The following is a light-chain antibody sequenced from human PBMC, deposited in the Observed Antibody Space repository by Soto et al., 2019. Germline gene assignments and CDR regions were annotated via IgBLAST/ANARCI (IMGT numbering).Light chain of an antibody. CDR2: DDR. V-gene: IGLV3-21*02. J-gene: IGLJ1*01. Sequence: SYELTQPPSESVAPGQTASISCGGNNIGSRSVHWYQQKPGQAPVLVVYDDRDRPSGIPERFAGSNSGNTATLTISRVEAGDEADYYCQVWDSTSAHYVFGTGTKVTVL. CDR3: QVWDSTSAHYV. CDR1: NIGSRS.